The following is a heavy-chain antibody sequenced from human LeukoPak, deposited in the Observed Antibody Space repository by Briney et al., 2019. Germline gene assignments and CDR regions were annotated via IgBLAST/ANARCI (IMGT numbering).Heavy chain of an antibody. Sequence: PGGSLRLSCAASGFTLSSYAMSWVRQAPGKGLEWVSAISGSGGSTYYADSVKGRFTISRDNSKNTLYLQMNSLRAEDTAVYYCARGDSLIVVVTEFDYWGQGTLVTVSS. CDR3: ARGDSLIVVVTEFDY. D-gene: IGHD3-22*01. CDR2: ISGSGGST. V-gene: IGHV3-23*01. J-gene: IGHJ4*02. CDR1: GFTLSSYA.